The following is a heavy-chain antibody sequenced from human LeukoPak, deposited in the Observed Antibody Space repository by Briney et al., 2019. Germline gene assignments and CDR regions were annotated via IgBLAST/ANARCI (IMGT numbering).Heavy chain of an antibody. V-gene: IGHV3-11*01. CDR2: ISSSGSTI. CDR3: AVRGYCSSTSCSTGSLY. J-gene: IGHJ4*02. D-gene: IGHD2-2*01. Sequence: GGSLRLSCAASGFTFSDYYMSWIRQAPGKGLEWVSYISSSGSTIYYADSVKGRFTISRDNSKNTLYLQMNSLRAEDTAVYYCAVRGYCSSTSCSTGSLYWGQGTLVTVSS. CDR1: GFTFSDYY.